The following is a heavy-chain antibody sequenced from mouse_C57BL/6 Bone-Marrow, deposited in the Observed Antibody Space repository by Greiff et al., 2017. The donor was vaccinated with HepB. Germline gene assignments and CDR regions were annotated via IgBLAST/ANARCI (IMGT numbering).Heavy chain of an antibody. J-gene: IGHJ2*01. Sequence: SGPELVKPGASVKISCKASGYAFSSSWMNWVKQRPGKGLEWIGRIDPGDGDTNYNGKFKGKATLTADKSSSTAYMPLSSLTSEDSAVYFCARTAQATHYFDYWGQGTTLTVSS. V-gene: IGHV1-82*01. CDR3: ARTAQATHYFDY. D-gene: IGHD3-2*02. CDR1: GYAFSSSW. CDR2: IDPGDGDT.